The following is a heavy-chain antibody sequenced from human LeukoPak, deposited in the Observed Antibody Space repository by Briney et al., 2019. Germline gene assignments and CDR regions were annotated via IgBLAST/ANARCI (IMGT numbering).Heavy chain of an antibody. D-gene: IGHD5-18*01. Sequence: ASVKVSCKASEYTFSVYHIHWVRQAPGQGLEWMAWINPDSGDTNFAQKFQGRVTMTRDTSISTAYVELSRLTSDDTAVYYCARGSLMVTTYRGGNWFDPWGQGTLVTVSS. CDR2: INPDSGDT. V-gene: IGHV1-2*02. CDR3: ARGSLMVTTYRGGNWFDP. CDR1: EYTFSVYH. J-gene: IGHJ5*02.